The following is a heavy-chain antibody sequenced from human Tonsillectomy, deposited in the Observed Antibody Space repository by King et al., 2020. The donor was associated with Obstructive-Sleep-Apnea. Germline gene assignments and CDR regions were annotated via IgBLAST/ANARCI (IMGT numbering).Heavy chain of an antibody. CDR1: GITFNTSA. Sequence: VQLVESGGVLVQPGRSLRLSWATSGITFNTSAMHWVRQAPGKGLEWVSGISWSRGNVGYADSVKGRFIISKDDTKNSLFLQMNGLRTEDTALYFCTIDMFYWGQGTLVTVSS. CDR3: TIDMFY. CDR2: ISWSRGNV. J-gene: IGHJ4*02. V-gene: IGHV3-9*01. D-gene: IGHD3-10*02.